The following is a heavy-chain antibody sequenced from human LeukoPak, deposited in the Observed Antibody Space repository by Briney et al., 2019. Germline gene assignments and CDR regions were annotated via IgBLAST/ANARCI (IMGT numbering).Heavy chain of an antibody. CDR3: GRVGYYDNTGDGFDV. V-gene: IGHV1-18*01. Sequence: ASVKVSCKTSGYXFTSYGIVWVRQAPGQGLEWMGWISVYRGNRNFAQNLQGRVTLTTDTSTNTAYMELRSLTSDDTAMYYCGRVGYYDNTGDGFDVWGQGTKVTVSS. CDR1: GYXFTSYG. J-gene: IGHJ3*01. CDR2: ISVYRGNR. D-gene: IGHD3-22*01.